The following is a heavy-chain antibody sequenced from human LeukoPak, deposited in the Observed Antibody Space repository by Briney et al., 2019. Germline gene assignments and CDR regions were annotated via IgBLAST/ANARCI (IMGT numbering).Heavy chain of an antibody. Sequence: VQPGASLRLSCAASGFTFSSYGMHWVRQTPGKGLEYVSGISSNGDRTYYANSVKGRFTISRDNSKNTLYLQMNSLRAEDTAVYYCAKDLRQLVQGFDYWGQGTLVTVSS. CDR3: AKDLRQLVQGFDY. D-gene: IGHD6-6*01. J-gene: IGHJ4*02. CDR1: GFTFSSYG. V-gene: IGHV3-64*01. CDR2: ISSNGDRT.